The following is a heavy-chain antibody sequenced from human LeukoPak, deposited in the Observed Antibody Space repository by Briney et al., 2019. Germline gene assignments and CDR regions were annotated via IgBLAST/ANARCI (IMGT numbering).Heavy chain of an antibody. CDR2: INPDDKST. D-gene: IGHD4-23*01. J-gene: IGHJ3*02. V-gene: IGHV3-74*01. CDR1: GFAFSKYW. Sequence: GGSLRLSCAASGFAFSKYWLHWVRQPPGRGLVWLARINPDDKSTSYADSVKGRFTISIDDAKETLFLQMNSLTAEDTAVYYCLTIVETPIDAFDIWGQGAMVTVSS. CDR3: LTIVETPIDAFDI.